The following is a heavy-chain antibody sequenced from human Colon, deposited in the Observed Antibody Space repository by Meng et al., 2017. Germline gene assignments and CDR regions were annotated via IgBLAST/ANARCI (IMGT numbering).Heavy chain of an antibody. V-gene: IGHV3-23*04. CDR1: GFTFSSYA. CDR3: AKGRTSDY. J-gene: IGHJ4*02. D-gene: IGHD3/OR15-3a*01. CDR2: ISNSGTST. Sequence: GESVGSGGGLVQPGGSLRLSCVASGFTFSSYAVSWVRQAPGKGLEWVSAISNSGTSTYDADSVKGRFTISRDNSRNTLYLQMNSLRAEDTAVYYCAKGRTSDYWGQGTLVTVSS.